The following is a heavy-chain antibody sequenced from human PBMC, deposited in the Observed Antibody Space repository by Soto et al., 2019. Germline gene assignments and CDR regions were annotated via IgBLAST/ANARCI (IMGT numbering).Heavy chain of an antibody. V-gene: IGHV3-33*01. J-gene: IGHJ4*02. D-gene: IGHD3-9*01. Sequence: QVQLVESGGGVVQPGRSLRLSCTASGFTFSTFALHWVRQGPGKGLEWVAIIWPDGNDKYYADSVKGRFTISSDNSKNTLSLKMNSLRAEDTAVYYCVRPPYDIRLWYYFDYWGQGTLVTVSS. CDR3: VRPPYDIRLWYYFDY. CDR2: IWPDGNDK. CDR1: GFTFSTFA.